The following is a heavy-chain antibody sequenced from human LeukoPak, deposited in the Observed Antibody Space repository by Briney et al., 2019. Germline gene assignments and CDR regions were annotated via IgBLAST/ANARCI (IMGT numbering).Heavy chain of an antibody. Sequence: ASVKVSCKASGYSFTAYYIHWVRQAPGKGLEWVGGFDAEEGETIYSQKFQGRVTMTEDTSTDTAYMELSSLRSEDTAVYYCATGGMYSGSGFDFWCHGTLVTVSS. V-gene: IGHV1-24*01. CDR3: ATGGMYSGSGFDF. D-gene: IGHD6-13*01. CDR2: FDAEEGET. J-gene: IGHJ4*01. CDR1: GYSFTAYY.